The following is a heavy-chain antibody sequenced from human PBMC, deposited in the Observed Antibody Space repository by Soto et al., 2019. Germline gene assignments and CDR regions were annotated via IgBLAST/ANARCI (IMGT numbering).Heavy chain of an antibody. CDR3: ARHLLWYYYDSSGCFDY. J-gene: IGHJ4*02. CDR2: IYYSGST. CDR1: GGSISSSSYY. V-gene: IGHV4-39*01. Sequence: SETLSLTCTVSGGSISSSSYYWGWIRQPPGKGLEWIGSIYYSGSTCYNPSLKSRVTISVDTSKNQFSLKLSSVTAADTAVYYCARHLLWYYYDSSGCFDYWGQGTLVTVSS. D-gene: IGHD3-22*01.